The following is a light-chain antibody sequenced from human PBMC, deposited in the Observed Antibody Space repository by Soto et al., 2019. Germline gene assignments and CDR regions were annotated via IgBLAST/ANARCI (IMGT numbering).Light chain of an antibody. CDR3: CSYAGSHTFV. CDR2: DVS. J-gene: IGLJ1*01. CDR1: SSNVGGYNY. V-gene: IGLV2-11*01. Sequence: QSVLTQPRSVSGSPGQSVTISCTGSSSNVGGYNYVSWYQQHPDKAPKFMIYDVSKRPSGVPDRFSGSKSGNTASLTISGLQAEDEADYYCCSYAGSHTFVFGTGTKVTVL.